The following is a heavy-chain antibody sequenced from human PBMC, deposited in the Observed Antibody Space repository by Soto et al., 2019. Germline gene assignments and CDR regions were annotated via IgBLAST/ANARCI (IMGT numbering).Heavy chain of an antibody. V-gene: IGHV3-23*01. Sequence: EVQLLESGGGLVQPGGSLRLSCAASGFTFSSYAMSWVRQAPGKGLEWVSAISGSGGSTYYADSVKGRFTISRDNSKNTLYLQINSLRAEDTAVYYCAKDRYCSSTSCYIDFDYWGQGTLVTVSS. CDR2: ISGSGGST. CDR1: GFTFSSYA. J-gene: IGHJ4*02. CDR3: AKDRYCSSTSCYIDFDY. D-gene: IGHD2-2*02.